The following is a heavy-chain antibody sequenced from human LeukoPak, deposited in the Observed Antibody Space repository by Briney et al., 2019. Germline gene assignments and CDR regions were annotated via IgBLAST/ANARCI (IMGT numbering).Heavy chain of an antibody. J-gene: IGHJ4*02. CDR1: GYTFTSYY. D-gene: IGHD3-10*01. Sequence: ASVKVSCKASGYTFTSYYIFWVRQAPGQGLEWMGIINPRTGSTSYSQKFQGRVTMTRDMSTSTVYMELSSLRSEDTALYYCARDPFGFGIDYWGPGTLVTVSS. V-gene: IGHV1-46*01. CDR3: ARDPFGFGIDY. CDR2: INPRTGST.